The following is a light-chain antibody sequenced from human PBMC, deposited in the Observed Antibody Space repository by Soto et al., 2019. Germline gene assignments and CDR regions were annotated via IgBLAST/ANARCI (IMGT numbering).Light chain of an antibody. Sequence: DIQITQSPSSLSASVGDRVTITCRASQSITTYLHWYQQKPGKAPKLLIYGASNLQTGVPSRFSGSGFGTDFTLTITTLQPEDFATYYCQQSSTVSLTFGGGTKVEI. CDR3: QQSSTVSLT. V-gene: IGKV1-39*01. CDR2: GAS. CDR1: QSITTY. J-gene: IGKJ4*01.